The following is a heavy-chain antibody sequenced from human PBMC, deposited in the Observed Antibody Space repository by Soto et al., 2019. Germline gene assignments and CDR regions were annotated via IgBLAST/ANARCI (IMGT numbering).Heavy chain of an antibody. J-gene: IGHJ4*02. V-gene: IGHV4-34*01. D-gene: IGHD7-27*01. CDR2: INHSGST. CDR3: ARGWGRIFDY. CDR1: GGSFSGYY. Sequence: QVQLQQWGAGLLKPSETLSLTCAVYGGSFSGYYWNWIRQPPGEGLEWIGEINHSGSTNYNPSLKSRVTLSVDTSKNQFSLKLSSVTAADTAVYYCARGWGRIFDYWGQGTLVTVSS.